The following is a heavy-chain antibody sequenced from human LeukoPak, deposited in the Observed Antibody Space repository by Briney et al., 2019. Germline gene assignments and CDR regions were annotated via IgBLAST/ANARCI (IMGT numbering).Heavy chain of an antibody. D-gene: IGHD6-6*01. Sequence: SVKVSCKASGYTFTSYPISWVRQAPGQGLEWMGGIIPIFGTANYAQKFQGRVTITADKSTSTAYMELSSLTSEDTAVYYCARGAADSSSTSYYYYYYMDVWGKGTTVTVSS. CDR1: GYTFTSYP. CDR3: ARGAADSSSTSYYYYYYMDV. CDR2: IIPIFGTA. V-gene: IGHV1-69*06. J-gene: IGHJ6*03.